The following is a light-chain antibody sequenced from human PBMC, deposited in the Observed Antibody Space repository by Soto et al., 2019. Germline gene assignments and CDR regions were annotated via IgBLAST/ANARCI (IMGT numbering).Light chain of an antibody. CDR2: GDS. CDR1: SSDVGGYNY. J-gene: IGLJ1*01. V-gene: IGLV2-14*01. CDR3: SSYTSSSTLV. Sequence: QSVLTQPASVSGSPGQSITISCTGTSSDVGGYNYVSWYQQHPGKAHKLMIYGDSNRPSGVSNRFSGSKSGNTASLTISGLQAEDEADYYCSSYTSSSTLVFGTGTKVTVL.